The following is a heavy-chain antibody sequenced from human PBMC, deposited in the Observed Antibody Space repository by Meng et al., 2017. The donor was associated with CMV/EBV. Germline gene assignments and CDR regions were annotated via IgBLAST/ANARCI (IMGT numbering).Heavy chain of an antibody. CDR3: ARVGRTSCYDY. J-gene: IGHJ4*02. Sequence: QGPLHESGPGQVKPSQHLSLSCTVAGGSISSGDYYWSWIRQPPGKGLEWIGYIYYSGSTYYNPSLKSRVTISVDTSKNQFSLKLSSVTAADTAVYYCARVGRTSCYDYWGQGTLVTVSS. CDR2: IYYSGST. V-gene: IGHV4-30-4*08. D-gene: IGHD2-2*01. CDR1: GGSISSGDYY.